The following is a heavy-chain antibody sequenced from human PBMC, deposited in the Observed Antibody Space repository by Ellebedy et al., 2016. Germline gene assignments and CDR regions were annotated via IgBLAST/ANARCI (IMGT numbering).Heavy chain of an antibody. J-gene: IGHJ4*02. V-gene: IGHV3-7*01. D-gene: IGHD6-19*01. CDR3: ARDWSSSGLSAYYLDY. CDR1: GFSLSTYW. CDR2: INQDGSVR. Sequence: GGSLRLSCTASGFSLSTYWMTWVRQAPGKGLECVANINQDGSVRKYVDSVKGRFTVSRDNAKNSLYLQMNSLRDEDTAMYYCARDWSSSGLSAYYLDYWGQGTLVTVSS.